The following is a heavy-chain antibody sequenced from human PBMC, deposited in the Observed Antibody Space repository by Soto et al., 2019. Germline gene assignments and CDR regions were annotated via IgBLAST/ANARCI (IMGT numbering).Heavy chain of an antibody. V-gene: IGHV1-69*13. CDR2: IIPIFGTA. CDR3: AREGNSKFDY. D-gene: IGHD4-4*01. Sequence: VASVKVSCKASGGTFSSYAISWVRQAPGQGLEWMGGIIPIFGTANYAQKFQGRVTITADESTSTAYMELSSLRSEDTAVYYCAREGNSKFDYWGQGTLVTVSS. J-gene: IGHJ4*02. CDR1: GGTFSSYA.